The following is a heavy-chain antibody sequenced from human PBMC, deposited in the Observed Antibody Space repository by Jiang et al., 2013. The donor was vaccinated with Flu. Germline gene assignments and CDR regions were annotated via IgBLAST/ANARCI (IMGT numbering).Heavy chain of an antibody. CDR3: ARGVYYGSGSNPGGPYGMDV. Sequence: GSELKRPGASVKLSCKASRYSFTSYTINWVRQAPGQGLEWMGWVDTNTGNPTYAQGFTGRFVFSLDTSVTTAYLQISGLKSEDTALYYCARGVYYGSGSNPGGPYGMDVWGQGTTVTISS. CDR1: RYSFTSYT. V-gene: IGHV7-4-1*01. J-gene: IGHJ6*02. CDR2: VDTNTGNP. D-gene: IGHD3-10*01.